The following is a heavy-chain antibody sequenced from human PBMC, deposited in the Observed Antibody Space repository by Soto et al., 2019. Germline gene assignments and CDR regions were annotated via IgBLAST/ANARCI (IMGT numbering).Heavy chain of an antibody. V-gene: IGHV1-2*02. CDR3: AREGGAAPGARREWYLDL. D-gene: IGHD6-25*01. CDR1: GYTLTDYY. Sequence: QVHLVQSGAEVKKPGASVTVSCKTSGYTLTDYYMHWVRQAPGQGLEWMAWINPHTGDTGIAERFQGRVTMTRDTSTNTAHMGLTSLTSDDTAIHYCAREGGAAPGARREWYLDLWGRESLVTVSS. CDR2: INPHTGDT. J-gene: IGHJ2*01.